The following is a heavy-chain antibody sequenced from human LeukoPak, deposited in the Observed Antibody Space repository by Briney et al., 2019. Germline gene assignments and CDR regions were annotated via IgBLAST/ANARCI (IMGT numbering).Heavy chain of an antibody. J-gene: IGHJ5*01. CDR1: GGSISTYY. V-gene: IGHV4-59*01. D-gene: IGHD6-25*01. CDR3: AKAGPYSSGWFDF. Sequence: SETLSLTCTVSGGSISTYYWNWIRQSPGKGLEWIGNIYYSGNTNYNPSLQSRITMSIDTSKKQFSLNLSSVTAADTALYYCAKAGPYSSGWFDFWGQGTLVTVSS. CDR2: IYYSGNT.